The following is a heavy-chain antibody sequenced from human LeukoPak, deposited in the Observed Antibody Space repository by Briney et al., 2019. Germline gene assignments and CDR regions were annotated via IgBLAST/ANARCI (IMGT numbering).Heavy chain of an antibody. V-gene: IGHV1-8*01. J-gene: IGHJ4*02. CDR3: AKYKSGDYFDAGKRYYFDQ. Sequence: GASVKLSCKASGYTFTSYDINWVRQAPGQGLDWMGWMNATSGKTGQAQKFQGRITMTRDISISTAYMELSSLRPEDTAVYYCAKYKSGDYFDAGKRYYFDQWGQGTPVTVSS. D-gene: IGHD3-9*01. CDR1: GYTFTSYD. CDR2: MNATSGKT.